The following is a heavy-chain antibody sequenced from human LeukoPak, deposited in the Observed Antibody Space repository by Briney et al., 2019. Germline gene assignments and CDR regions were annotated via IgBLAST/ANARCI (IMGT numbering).Heavy chain of an antibody. J-gene: IGHJ4*02. D-gene: IGHD3-22*01. CDR3: ARALTLYYYDSSGLPIIDY. V-gene: IGHV1-18*01. CDR1: GYTFTSYG. CDR2: ISAYNGNT. Sequence: ASVTVSCKASGYTFTSYGISWVRQAPGQGLEWMGWISAYNGNTNYAQKLQGRVTMTTDTSTSTAYMELRSLRSDDTAVYYCARALTLYYYDSSGLPIIDYWGQGTLVTVSS.